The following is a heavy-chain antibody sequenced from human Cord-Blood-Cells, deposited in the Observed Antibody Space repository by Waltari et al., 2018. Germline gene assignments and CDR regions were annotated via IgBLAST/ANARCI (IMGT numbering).Heavy chain of an antibody. D-gene: IGHD3-10*01. J-gene: IGHJ6*03. CDR2: T. CDR3: ARGCAASGSYYKDYYYMDV. V-gene: IGHV4-34*01. Sequence: TNYNPSLKSRVTISVDTSKNQFSLRLSSVTAADTAVYYCARGCAASGSYYKDYYYMDVWGKGTTVTVSS.